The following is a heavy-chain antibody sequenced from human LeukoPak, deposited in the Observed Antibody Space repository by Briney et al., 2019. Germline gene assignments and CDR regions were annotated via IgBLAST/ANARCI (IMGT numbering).Heavy chain of an antibody. D-gene: IGHD1-1*01. J-gene: IGHJ2*01. V-gene: IGHV4-39*01. CDR3: ARHVVRYDWYFDL. CDR2: IYYSGST. Sequence: SETLSLTCTASGGSISSSSYYWGWIRQPPGKGLEWIGSIYYSGSTYYNPSLKSRVTISVDTSKNQFSLKLSSVTAADTAVYYCARHVVRYDWYFDLWGRGTLVTVSS. CDR1: GGSISSSSYY.